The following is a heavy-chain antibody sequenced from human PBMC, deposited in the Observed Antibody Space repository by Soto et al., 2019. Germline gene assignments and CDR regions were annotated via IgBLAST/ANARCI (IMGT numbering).Heavy chain of an antibody. J-gene: IGHJ4*02. Sequence: QVQLVQSGAEVKKPGASVKVSCKASGYTFTSYYMHWVRQAPGQGLEWVGIINPSGGSTSYAQKFQGRVTMTRDTSTSTVYMELSSLRSEDTAVYYCARDLTLKYSYGQNYDYWGQGTLVTVSS. CDR2: INPSGGST. CDR3: ARDLTLKYSYGQNYDY. CDR1: GYTFTSYY. D-gene: IGHD5-18*01. V-gene: IGHV1-46*01.